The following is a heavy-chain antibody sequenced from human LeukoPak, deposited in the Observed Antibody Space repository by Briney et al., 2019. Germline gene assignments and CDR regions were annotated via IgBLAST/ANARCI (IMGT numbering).Heavy chain of an antibody. Sequence: SETLSLTCTVSGGSISSGDYYWSWIRQPPGKGLEWIGYIYYSGSTYYNPSLKSRVTISVDTSKNQFSLKLSSVTAADTAVYYCAREGIRFLEFPNEIDLWGRGTLVTVSS. V-gene: IGHV4-30-4*08. CDR2: IYYSGST. CDR1: GGSISSGDYY. J-gene: IGHJ2*01. D-gene: IGHD3-3*01. CDR3: AREGIRFLEFPNEIDL.